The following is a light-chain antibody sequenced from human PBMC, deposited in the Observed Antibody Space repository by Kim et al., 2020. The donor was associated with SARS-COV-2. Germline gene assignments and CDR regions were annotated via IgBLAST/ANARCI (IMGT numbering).Light chain of an antibody. CDR1: KLGDKY. CDR3: QAWDSRTVI. J-gene: IGLJ2*01. Sequence: SYKLTQPPSVSVSPGQTASIACSGDKLGDKYACWYQQKPGQSPVLVIYEGTERPSGIPERFSGSKSGTTATLTISGTQTMDEADYYCQAWDSRTVIFGGGTQLTVL. CDR2: EGT. V-gene: IGLV3-1*01.